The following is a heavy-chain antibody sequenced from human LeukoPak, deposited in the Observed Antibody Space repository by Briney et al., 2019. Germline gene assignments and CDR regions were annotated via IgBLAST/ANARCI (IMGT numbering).Heavy chain of an antibody. V-gene: IGHV3-7*01. CDR2: IKQDGSEK. D-gene: IGHD5-12*01. J-gene: IGHJ4*02. CDR1: GVTFSSYW. Sequence: QTGGTLRLSCAVSGVTFSSYWMSWVCHAPRKGMGRVANIKQDGSEKTYVDSAKGRFTIFRENAKNTLYLQMHSLRPDAKAAVYFARDRGESGYDSVSFDLWGQGTMVTVSS. CDR3: ARDRGESGYDSVSFDL.